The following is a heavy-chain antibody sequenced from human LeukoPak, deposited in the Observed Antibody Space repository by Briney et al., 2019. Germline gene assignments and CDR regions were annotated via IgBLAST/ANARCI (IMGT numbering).Heavy chain of an antibody. D-gene: IGHD6-19*01. CDR1: GDRVSSNSAA. Sequence: SQTLSLTCGIPGDRVSSNSAAWNWIRQSPSRGLEWLGRTYYRSKWYNDYAVSVKSRITINADTSKNQFSLQLNSVTPEDTAIYYCARSTSGWYQTDYWGQGTLVTVSS. J-gene: IGHJ4*02. V-gene: IGHV6-1*01. CDR2: TYYRSKWYN. CDR3: ARSTSGWYQTDY.